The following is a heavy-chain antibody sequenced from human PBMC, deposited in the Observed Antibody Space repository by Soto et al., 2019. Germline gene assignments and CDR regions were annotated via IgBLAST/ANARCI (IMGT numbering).Heavy chain of an antibody. CDR3: ARVPQLYYYGSGSYKNPPYYYGMAV. V-gene: IGHV4-59*12. Sequence: PSETLSLTCTVSGGSISSYYWSWIRQPPGKGLEWIGYIYYSGSTNYNPSLKSRVTISVDTSKNQFSLKLSSVTAADTAVYYCARVPQLYYYGSGSYKNPPYYYGMAVWVQGTTVTVSS. CDR1: GGSISSYY. J-gene: IGHJ6*02. CDR2: IYYSGST. D-gene: IGHD3-10*01.